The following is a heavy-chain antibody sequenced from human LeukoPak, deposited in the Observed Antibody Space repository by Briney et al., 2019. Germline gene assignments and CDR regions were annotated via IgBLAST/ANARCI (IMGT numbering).Heavy chain of an antibody. V-gene: IGHV3-48*01. CDR1: GFSFTAYS. CDR2: IGPGGDI. J-gene: IGHJ4*02. CDR3: ARRFDS. Sequence: RSGGSLRLSCAASGFSFTAYSMNWVRQAPGRGLEWISYIGPGGDIYYADSVTGRFTVSRDTAKNSLYLQMNGLRVEDTAVYYCARRFDSWGQGILVTVSS.